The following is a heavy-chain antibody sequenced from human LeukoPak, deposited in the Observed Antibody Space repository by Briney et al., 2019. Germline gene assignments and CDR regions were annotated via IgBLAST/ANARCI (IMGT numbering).Heavy chain of an antibody. Sequence: GGSLRLSCAASGFTFSSYAMHWVRQAPGKGLEWVAVISYDGSNKYYADSVKGRFTISRDNSKNTLYLQMNSLRAEDTAVYYCARGVLPGVIHWSLDYWGQGALVTVPS. CDR3: ARGVLPGVIHWSLDY. D-gene: IGHD2-2*02. V-gene: IGHV3-30-3*01. CDR2: ISYDGSNK. J-gene: IGHJ4*02. CDR1: GFTFSSYA.